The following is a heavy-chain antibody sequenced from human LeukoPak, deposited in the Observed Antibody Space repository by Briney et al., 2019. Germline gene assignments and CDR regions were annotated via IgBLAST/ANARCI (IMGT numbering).Heavy chain of an antibody. D-gene: IGHD5-24*01. CDR3: ARRRDGYGHFDY. J-gene: IGHJ4*02. CDR1: GGSISSSIW. V-gene: IGHV4-4*02. CDR2: IYHSGST. Sequence: KPSETLSLTCAVSGGSISSSIWWSWVRQPPGKGLEWIGEIYHSGSTTYNPSLKGRVTLSIDKSRNQFPLKLSSVTAADTAVYYCARRRDGYGHFDYWGQGTLVTVSP.